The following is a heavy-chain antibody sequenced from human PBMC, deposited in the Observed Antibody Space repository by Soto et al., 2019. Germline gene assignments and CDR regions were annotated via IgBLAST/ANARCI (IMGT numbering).Heavy chain of an antibody. CDR3: ARSPPEKGYYSDY. CDR2: ISSSSSYT. Sequence: GGSLRLSCAASGFTFSDYYMSWIRQAPGKGLEWVSYISSSSSYTNYADSVKGRFTISRDNAKNSLYLQMNSLRAEDTAVYYCARSPPEKGYYSDYWGQGTLVTVSS. CDR1: GFTFSDYY. D-gene: IGHD3-22*01. V-gene: IGHV3-11*06. J-gene: IGHJ4*02.